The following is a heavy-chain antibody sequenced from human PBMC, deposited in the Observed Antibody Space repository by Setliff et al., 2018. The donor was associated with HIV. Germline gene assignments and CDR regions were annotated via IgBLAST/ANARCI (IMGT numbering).Heavy chain of an antibody. CDR3: ARGYGAAGGGY. J-gene: IGHJ4*02. D-gene: IGHD6-25*01. Sequence: SETLSLTCKVSGGSISSYYWSWIRQPPGKGLEWIGYIYYSGSTNYNPSLRSRVTISVDTSKNLFSLKLSSVTAADTAVYYCARGYGAAGGGYWGQGTLVTVSS. CDR2: IYYSGST. V-gene: IGHV4-59*08. CDR1: GGSISSYY.